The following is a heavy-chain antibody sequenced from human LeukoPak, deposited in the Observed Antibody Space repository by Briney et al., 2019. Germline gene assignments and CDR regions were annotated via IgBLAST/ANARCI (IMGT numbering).Heavy chain of an antibody. J-gene: IGHJ5*02. CDR2: ISGSGGST. Sequence: GGSLRLSCAASGFTFSSYAMRWVRQAPGKGLEWVSTISGSGGSTYYADSVKGRFTISRDNSKNTLYLQMNSLRAEDTAVYYCAKDRLIAVAPNWFDPWGQGTLVTVSS. V-gene: IGHV3-23*01. D-gene: IGHD6-19*01. CDR3: AKDRLIAVAPNWFDP. CDR1: GFTFSSYA.